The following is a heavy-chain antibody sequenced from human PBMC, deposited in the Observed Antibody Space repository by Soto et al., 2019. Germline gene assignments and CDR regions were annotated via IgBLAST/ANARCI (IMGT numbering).Heavy chain of an antibody. Sequence: SETLSLTCTVSGGSISSYYWSWIRQPPGKGLEWIGYIYYSGSTNYNPSLKSRVTISVDTSKNQFSLKLSSVTAADTAVYYCARRVYGDTFDYWGQGTLVTVSS. J-gene: IGHJ4*02. V-gene: IGHV4-59*01. CDR3: ARRVYGDTFDY. D-gene: IGHD4-17*01. CDR2: IYYSGST. CDR1: GGSISSYY.